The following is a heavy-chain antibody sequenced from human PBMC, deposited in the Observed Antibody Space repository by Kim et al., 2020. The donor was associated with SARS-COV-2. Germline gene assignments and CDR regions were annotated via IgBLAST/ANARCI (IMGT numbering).Heavy chain of an antibody. J-gene: IGHJ4*02. D-gene: IGHD3-3*01. Sequence: VKGRFTISRDNAKNSLYLQMNGLRAEDTAVYYCARARPGNFWSGYYPDYWGQGTLVTVSS. CDR3: ARARPGNFWSGYYPDY. V-gene: IGHV3-11*05.